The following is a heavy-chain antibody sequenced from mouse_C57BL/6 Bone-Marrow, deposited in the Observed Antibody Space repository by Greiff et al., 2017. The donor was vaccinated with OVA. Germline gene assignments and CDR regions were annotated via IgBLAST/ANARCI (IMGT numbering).Heavy chain of an antibody. Sequence: EVQLQQSGPVLVKPGASVKMSCKASGYTFTDYYMNWVKQSHGKSLEWIGVINPYNGGTSYNQKFKGKATLTVDKSSSTAYMELNSLTSEDSAVYYCARDRAWFAYWGQGTLVTVSA. CDR3: ARDRAWFAY. D-gene: IGHD3-2*01. J-gene: IGHJ3*01. V-gene: IGHV1-19*01. CDR2: INPYNGGT. CDR1: GYTFTDYY.